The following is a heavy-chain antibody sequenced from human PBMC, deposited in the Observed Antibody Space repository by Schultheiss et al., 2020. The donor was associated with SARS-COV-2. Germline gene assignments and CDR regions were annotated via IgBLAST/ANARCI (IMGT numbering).Heavy chain of an antibody. D-gene: IGHD6-13*01. V-gene: IGHV4-39*01. J-gene: IGHJ4*02. CDR3: ARHLQIAAAGGALAY. CDR1: GGSISSSSFH. Sequence: SETLSLTCTVSGGSISSSSFHWGWIRQPPGKGLERIGSIYYSGSTYYNPSLKSRVIISVDTSKNQLSLKLNSVTAADTAVYYCARHLQIAAAGGALAYWGQGTLVTVSS. CDR2: IYYSGST.